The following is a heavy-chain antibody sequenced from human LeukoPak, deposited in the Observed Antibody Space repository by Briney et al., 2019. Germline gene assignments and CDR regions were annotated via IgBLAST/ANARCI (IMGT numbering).Heavy chain of an antibody. J-gene: IGHJ6*03. V-gene: IGHV4-38-2*02. CDR1: GYSISSGYF. CDR2: IYHSGST. Sequence: PSETLSLTCNVSGYSISSGYFWGWVRQAPGKGLEWIGSIYHSGSTYYNPSLKSRVTISVDTSKNQFSLNLSSVTAADTAMYYCARDDRRTYYMDVWGKGTTVTVSS. CDR3: ARDDRRTYYMDV. D-gene: IGHD3-16*02.